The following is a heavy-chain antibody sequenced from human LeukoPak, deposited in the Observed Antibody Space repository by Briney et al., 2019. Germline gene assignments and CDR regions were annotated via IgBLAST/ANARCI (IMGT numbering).Heavy chain of an antibody. J-gene: IGHJ6*02. V-gene: IGHV4-59*01. CDR3: ARGRSRYCSSTSCLRGMDV. Sequence: SETLSLTCTVSGGSISSYYWTWIRQPPGKGLEWIGYIYYSGSTNYNPSLKSRVTISVDTSKNQFFLKLSSVTAADTAVYYCARGRSRYCSSTSCLRGMDVWGQGTTVTVSS. D-gene: IGHD2-2*01. CDR2: IYYSGST. CDR1: GGSISSYY.